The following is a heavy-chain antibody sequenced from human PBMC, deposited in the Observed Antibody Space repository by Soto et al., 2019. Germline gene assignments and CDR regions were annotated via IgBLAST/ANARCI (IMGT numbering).Heavy chain of an antibody. J-gene: IGHJ5*02. CDR2: IRYDGSNK. CDR1: GFNFSNYG. D-gene: IGHD2-15*01. V-gene: IGHV3-33*01. CDR3: ARAAGAGVP. Sequence: QVQLVESGGGVVQPGRSLRLSCAASGFNFSNYGMQWVRQAPGKGLEWGAHIRYDGSNKYYADSVKGRFTISRDNAKNTPEQQRDSRRPNETAVYYWARAAGAGVPGGQGTRATV.